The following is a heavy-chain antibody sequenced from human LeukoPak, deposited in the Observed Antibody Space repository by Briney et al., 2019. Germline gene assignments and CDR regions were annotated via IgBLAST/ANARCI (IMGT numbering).Heavy chain of an antibody. D-gene: IGHD2-2*01. V-gene: IGHV3-9*01. CDR3: AREYCSSTSCQWGDWFDP. CDR2: ISWNSGSI. J-gene: IGHJ5*02. CDR1: GFTFSSYS. Sequence: GGSLRLSCAASGFTFSSYSMNWVRQAPGKGLEWVSGISWNSGSIGYADSVKGRFTISRDNAKNSLYLQMNSLRAEDTALYYCAREYCSSTSCQWGDWFDPWGQGTLVTVSS.